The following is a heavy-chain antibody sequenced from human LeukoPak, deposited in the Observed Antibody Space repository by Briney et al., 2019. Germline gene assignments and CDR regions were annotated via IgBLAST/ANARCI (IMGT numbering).Heavy chain of an antibody. J-gene: IGHJ4*02. CDR1: GGSLSSYY. CDR3: ARDKRHSYGRYFAH. Sequence: PSETLSLTCTVSGGSLSSYYWRWIRQPPGKGLEWIGYIYYSGSTNYNPSLKSRVTISVDTSKNQVALSLSSVTAADTAVYYCARDKRHSYGRYFAHWGEGVLVTVSS. D-gene: IGHD5-18*01. CDR2: IYYSGST. V-gene: IGHV4-59*01.